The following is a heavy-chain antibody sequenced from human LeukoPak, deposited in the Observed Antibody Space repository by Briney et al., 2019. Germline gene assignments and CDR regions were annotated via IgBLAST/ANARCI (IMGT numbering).Heavy chain of an antibody. CDR3: SSGSGRGYAFET. Sequence: SETLSLTCTVSGGFISSYYWSWIRQPPGKGLEWIGYIYYGGDTNSNPSLKSRVTISLDMSKNQFSLKLTSVTAADTAVYFCSSGSGRGYAFETRGQGTLVTVSS. V-gene: IGHV4-59*08. CDR2: IYYGGDT. CDR1: GGFISSYY. D-gene: IGHD1-26*01. J-gene: IGHJ4*02.